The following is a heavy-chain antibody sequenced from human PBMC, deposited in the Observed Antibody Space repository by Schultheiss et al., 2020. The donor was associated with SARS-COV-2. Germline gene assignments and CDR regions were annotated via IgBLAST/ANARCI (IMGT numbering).Heavy chain of an antibody. CDR2: IYTSGST. J-gene: IGHJ3*02. D-gene: IGHD2-2*02. CDR1: GGSISSYY. Sequence: SQTLSLTCTVSGGSISSYYWSWIRQPAGKGLEWIGRIYTSGSTNYNPSLKSRVTMSVDTSKNQFSLKLSSVTAADTAVYYCARADCSSTSCYTVAFDIWGQGTMVTVSS. CDR3: ARADCSSTSCYTVAFDI. V-gene: IGHV4-4*07.